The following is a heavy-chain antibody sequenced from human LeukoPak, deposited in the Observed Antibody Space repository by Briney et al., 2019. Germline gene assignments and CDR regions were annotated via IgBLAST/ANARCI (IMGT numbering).Heavy chain of an antibody. V-gene: IGHV1-46*01. CDR2: INPSGGST. D-gene: IGHD5-18*01. Sequence: ASVKVSCKASGYTFTSYYMHWVRQAPGQGLGWMGIINPSGGSTSYAQKFQGRVTMTRDTPTSTVYMELSSLRSEDTAVYYCASPWIQLSGGRAFDIWGQGTMVTVSS. J-gene: IGHJ3*02. CDR3: ASPWIQLSGGRAFDI. CDR1: GYTFTSYY.